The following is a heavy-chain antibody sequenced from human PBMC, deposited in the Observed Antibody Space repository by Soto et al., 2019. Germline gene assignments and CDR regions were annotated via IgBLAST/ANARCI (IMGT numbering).Heavy chain of an antibody. CDR1: GGSISSYY. CDR3: ARAAYYYDSSGYYPYYYYGMDV. J-gene: IGHJ6*02. V-gene: IGHV4-59*01. D-gene: IGHD3-22*01. Sequence: NPSETLSLTCTVSGGSISSYYWSWIRQPPGKGLEWIGYIYYSGSTNYNPSLKSRVTISVDTSKNQFSLKLSSVTAADTAVYYCARAAYYYDSSGYYPYYYYGMDVWGQGTTVTV. CDR2: IYYSGST.